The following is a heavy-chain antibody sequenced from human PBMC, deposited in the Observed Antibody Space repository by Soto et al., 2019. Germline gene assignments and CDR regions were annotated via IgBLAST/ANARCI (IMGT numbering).Heavy chain of an antibody. CDR2: ISPYTGNT. D-gene: IGHD3-16*01. Sequence: QVQLVQSGDEVKKPGASVKVSCKASGYIFVNYGIAWVRQAPGQGLEWMGWISPYTGNTHSATKVQGRLTMTTDTSRSTAYMDLVSLTSDDTAVYYCVMVDNYVTPTPQDVGGQGTTVTVSS. V-gene: IGHV1-18*01. J-gene: IGHJ6*02. CDR1: GYIFVNYG. CDR3: VMVDNYVTPTPQDV.